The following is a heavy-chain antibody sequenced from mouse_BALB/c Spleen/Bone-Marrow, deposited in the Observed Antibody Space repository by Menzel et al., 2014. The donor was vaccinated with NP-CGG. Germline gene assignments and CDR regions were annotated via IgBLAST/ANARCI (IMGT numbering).Heavy chain of an antibody. Sequence: EVKLVESGGDLVKPGGSLKLSCAASGFTFSTYGMSWVRQTPDKRLEWVATISSGGGYTCYPDSVKGRFTVSRDNANNTLYPQMSSLKSEDTAMYYCTRQRNWDHCVMDYWGQGTSVTVSS. CDR1: GFTFSTYG. CDR2: ISSGGGYT. D-gene: IGHD4-1*01. J-gene: IGHJ4*01. CDR3: TRQRNWDHCVMDY. V-gene: IGHV5-6*02.